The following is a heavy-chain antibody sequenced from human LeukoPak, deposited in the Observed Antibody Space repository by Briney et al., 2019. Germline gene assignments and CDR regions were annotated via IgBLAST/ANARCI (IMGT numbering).Heavy chain of an antibody. CDR1: GFTFSNAW. J-gene: IGHJ4*02. V-gene: IGHV3-15*01. D-gene: IGHD5-12*01. Sequence: GGSLRLSCAASGFTFSNAWMSWVRQAPGKGLEWVGRIKSKTDGGTTDYAAPVKGRFTISRDDSKNTLYLQMNSLKTEDTAVYYCTTARYSGLLLFDYWGQGTLVTVSS. CDR3: TTARYSGLLLFDY. CDR2: IKSKTDGGTT.